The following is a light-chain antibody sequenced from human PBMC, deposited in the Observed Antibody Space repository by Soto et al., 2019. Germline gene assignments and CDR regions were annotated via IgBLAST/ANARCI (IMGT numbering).Light chain of an antibody. CDR1: QSINNY. V-gene: IGKV1-39*01. CDR3: QQSYSTPLST. Sequence: DIQMTQSPSSLSASVGERVTITCRASQSINNYLNWYQQKPGTAPKLLIYAASNLQSGVPSRFSGSGSETDLTLTINSLQPEDFATYYCQQSYSTPLSTFGQGTKLEIK. CDR2: AAS. J-gene: IGKJ2*01.